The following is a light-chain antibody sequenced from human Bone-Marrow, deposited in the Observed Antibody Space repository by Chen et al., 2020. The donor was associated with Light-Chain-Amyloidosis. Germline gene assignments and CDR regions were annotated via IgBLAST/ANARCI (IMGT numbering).Light chain of an antibody. V-gene: IGLV1-44*01. CDR2: SNN. CDR1: NSNIGNNA. CDR3: AAWDDSLSIWV. J-gene: IGLJ3*02. Sequence: QSVLTQPPSVSGTPGQRVTISCSGSNSNIGNNAVNWYQQQYPVTAPKLLIYSNNQRPSGVPDRFAGSMSGTSASLAISGLQPEDEAEYYCAAWDDSLSIWVFGGGTKVTVL.